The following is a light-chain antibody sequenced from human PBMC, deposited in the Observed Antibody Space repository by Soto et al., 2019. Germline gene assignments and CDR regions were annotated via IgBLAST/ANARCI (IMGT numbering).Light chain of an antibody. Sequence: QSVLTQPPSVSGTPGQRVIISCSGSRSNIGSNSVNWYQQLPGTAPKLLIYIDDQRPSGVPDRFSGSTSGTSVSLAISGLQSEDEADYYCASWDARLKGYVFGTGTRSPS. J-gene: IGLJ1*01. CDR3: ASWDARLKGYV. CDR2: IDD. CDR1: RSNIGSNS. V-gene: IGLV1-44*01.